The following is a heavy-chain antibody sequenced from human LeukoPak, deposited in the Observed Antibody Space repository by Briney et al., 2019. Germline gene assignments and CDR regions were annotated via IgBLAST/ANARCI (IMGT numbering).Heavy chain of an antibody. CDR3: ARTAGGATRRGAFDI. J-gene: IGHJ3*02. D-gene: IGHD5-12*01. Sequence: GGSLRLSCAASGFTFSSYNMNWVRQAPGKGLEWVSSISDSSSCIYYADSVKGRFTISRDNAKNSLYLQMNSLRAEDTAVYYCARTAGGATRRGAFDIWGQGTMVTVSS. CDR1: GFTFSSYN. CDR2: ISDSSSCI. V-gene: IGHV3-21*01.